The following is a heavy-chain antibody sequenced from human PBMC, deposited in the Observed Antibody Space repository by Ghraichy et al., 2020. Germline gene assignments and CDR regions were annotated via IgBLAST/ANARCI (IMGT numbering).Heavy chain of an antibody. CDR3: ARDLDSSYGMDV. CDR1: RFTFSNYD. Sequence: GESLNISCAASRFTFSNYDMNWVRQAPGKGLEWVSCIDGTSTYIYYADSVKGRFTISRDNAKNSLFLQMNSLTAEDTAVYYCARDLDSSYGMDVWGQGTTVTVSS. J-gene: IGHJ6*02. V-gene: IGHV3-21*01. CDR2: IDGTSTYI. D-gene: IGHD3/OR15-3a*01.